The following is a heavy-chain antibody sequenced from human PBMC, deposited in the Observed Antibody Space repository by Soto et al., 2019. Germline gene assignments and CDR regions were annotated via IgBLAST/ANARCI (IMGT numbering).Heavy chain of an antibody. Sequence: EVHLVDSGGGLVKPGGSLRLSCAASGFAFGSFTMTWVRQAPGKGLEWVSLISSGSGFIYYADSVKGRFTISRDNAESSLYLQMNSLRAEDTAVYYCVSEGFGDYGDNWGQGTLVTVSS. CDR1: GFAFGSFT. D-gene: IGHD4-17*01. CDR3: VSEGFGDYGDN. CDR2: ISSGSGFI. J-gene: IGHJ4*02. V-gene: IGHV3-21*01.